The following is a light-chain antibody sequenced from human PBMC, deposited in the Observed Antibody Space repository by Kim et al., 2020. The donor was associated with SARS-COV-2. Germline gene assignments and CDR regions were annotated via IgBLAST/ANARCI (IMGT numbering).Light chain of an antibody. Sequence: APGKTARITCGGKNIGSKSVPRYQQKPGQAPVLVIYYDSDRPSGIPERFSGSNSGNTATLTISRVEAGDEADYYCQVWDSSSDHWVFGGGTKLTVL. J-gene: IGLJ3*02. CDR2: YDS. CDR3: QVWDSSSDHWV. CDR1: NIGSKS. V-gene: IGLV3-21*04.